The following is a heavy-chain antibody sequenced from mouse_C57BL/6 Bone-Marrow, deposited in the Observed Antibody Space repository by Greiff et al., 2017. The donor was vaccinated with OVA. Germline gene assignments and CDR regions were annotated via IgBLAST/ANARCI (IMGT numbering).Heavy chain of an antibody. J-gene: IGHJ4*01. V-gene: IGHV3-6*01. CDR1: GYSITSGYY. Sequence: EVQLQESGPGLVKPSQSLSLTCSVTGYSITSGYYWNWIRQFPGNKLEWMGCISYDGSNNYNPSLKNRISITRDTSKNQFFLKLNSVTTEDTATYYCARDRFLYAMDYWGQGTSVTVSS. CDR3: ARDRFLYAMDY. CDR2: ISYDGSN.